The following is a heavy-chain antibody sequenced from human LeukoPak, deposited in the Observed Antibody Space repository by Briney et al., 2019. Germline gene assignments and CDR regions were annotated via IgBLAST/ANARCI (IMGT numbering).Heavy chain of an antibody. CDR3: ARPADYYDSSGYSAFDI. V-gene: IGHV4-59*01. CDR1: GVSISSYY. Sequence: AETLSLTCAVSGVSISSYYWSWIRQPPGKGLEWVGYIYYSGSTNHNPALKSRVTISVDTSKHKFSLTLSSVTAADTAVSYCARPADYYDSSGYSAFDIWGQGTMVTVSS. J-gene: IGHJ3*02. CDR2: IYYSGST. D-gene: IGHD3-22*01.